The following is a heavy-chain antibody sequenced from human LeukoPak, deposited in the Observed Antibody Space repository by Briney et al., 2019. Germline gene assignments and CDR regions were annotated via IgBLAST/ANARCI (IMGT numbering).Heavy chain of an antibody. V-gene: IGHV3-74*01. CDR2: INRNSGST. CDR3: AKTGYDSRGYADYFDY. Sequence: GGSLRPSGAASGFTFSSYWMRWVRQAPGKGLVWVSRINRNSGSTGCADSVKGRFTISRDNAKSSLYLQMNSLRAEDTALYYCAKTGYDSRGYADYFDYWGQGTLVTVSS. J-gene: IGHJ4*02. CDR1: GFTFSSYW. D-gene: IGHD3-22*01.